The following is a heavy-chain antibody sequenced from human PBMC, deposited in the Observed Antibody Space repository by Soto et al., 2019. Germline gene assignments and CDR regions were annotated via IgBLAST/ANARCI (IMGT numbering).Heavy chain of an antibody. CDR1: GFIIGSYG. J-gene: IGHJ4*02. CDR2: ISYDGNNK. Sequence: QVQLVESGGGVVQPGRSLRLSCAASGFIIGSYGMHWVRQAPGKGLEWVAVISYDGNNKFYADSVKGRFTISRDNSKNTLYLQVNSLRDEDTAVYYCASWGGIASPAYDGSLARYDYWGQGTLVTVSS. CDR3: ASWGGIASPAYDGSLARYDY. V-gene: IGHV3-30*03. D-gene: IGHD6-13*01.